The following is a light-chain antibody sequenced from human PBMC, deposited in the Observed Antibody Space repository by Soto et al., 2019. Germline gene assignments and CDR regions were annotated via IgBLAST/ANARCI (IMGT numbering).Light chain of an antibody. Sequence: EIVLTQSPGTLSSSPGERATLSCRASQSVTSSSLGWYQQKPGQAPRLLMHSVSSRATGIPDRFSGSGSGTHFTLNISRLEPEDFAVYYCHQYGSSPWTFGQGTKVEI. CDR3: HQYGSSPWT. CDR2: SVS. V-gene: IGKV3-20*01. CDR1: QSVTSSS. J-gene: IGKJ1*01.